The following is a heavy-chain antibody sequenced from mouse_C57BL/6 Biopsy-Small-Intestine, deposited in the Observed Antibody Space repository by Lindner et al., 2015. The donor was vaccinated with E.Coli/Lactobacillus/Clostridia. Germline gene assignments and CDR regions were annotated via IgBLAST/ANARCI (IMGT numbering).Heavy chain of an antibody. CDR2: INPNSGVT. Sequence: SVKVSCKASGYPFIGYCIEWVRQAPGQGLQWMGRINPNSGVTNYAQSFQGRVTMTRDASITTAYMELSSLRSDDTAIFYCARVEGSAPKAATASWIWGQGTMVTVSS. D-gene: IGHD6-1*01. V-gene: IGHV1-53*01. J-gene: IGHJ3*01. CDR3: ARVEGSAPKAATASWI. CDR1: GYPFIGYC.